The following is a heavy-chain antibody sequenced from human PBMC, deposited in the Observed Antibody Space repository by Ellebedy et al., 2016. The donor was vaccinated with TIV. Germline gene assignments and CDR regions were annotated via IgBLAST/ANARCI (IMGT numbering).Heavy chain of an antibody. J-gene: IGHJ6*02. V-gene: IGHV5-51*01. D-gene: IGHD2/OR15-2a*01. CDR1: GYSFTSYW. CDR3: ARESIYYYGMDV. Sequence: ASVKVSCKGSGYSFTSYWIGWVRQMPGKGLEWMGIIYPGDSDTRYSPSFQGQVTISADKSTNTAYLQWSSLKASDTAVYYCARESIYYYGMDVWGQGTTVTVSS. CDR2: IYPGDSDT.